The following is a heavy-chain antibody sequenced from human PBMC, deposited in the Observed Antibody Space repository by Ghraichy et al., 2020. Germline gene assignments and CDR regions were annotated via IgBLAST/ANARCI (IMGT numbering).Heavy chain of an antibody. J-gene: IGHJ4*02. D-gene: IGHD6-19*01. V-gene: IGHV3-7*01. Sequence: LSLTCAASGFTFSTYWMSWVRQAPGKGLEWVANIKQDGSEKYYVDSVKGRFTISRDNAKNSLYLEINSLRAEDTAVYYCATTVAGYFDYWGQGTLVIVSS. CDR3: ATTVAGYFDY. CDR1: GFTFSTYW. CDR2: IKQDGSEK.